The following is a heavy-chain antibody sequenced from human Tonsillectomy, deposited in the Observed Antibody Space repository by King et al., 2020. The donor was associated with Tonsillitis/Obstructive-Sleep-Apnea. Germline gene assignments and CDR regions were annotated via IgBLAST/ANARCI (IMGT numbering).Heavy chain of an antibody. Sequence: VQLVESGGGVVQPGRSLRLSCAASGFTFSSYGMHWVRQAPGKGLEWVAVIWYDGSNKYYADSVKGRFTISRDNSKNTLYLQMNSLRAEDTVVYYCARDRSLRFFVWLSGYYFDYWGQGTLVTVSS. D-gene: IGHD3-3*01. CDR1: GFTFSSYG. CDR3: ARDRSLRFFVWLSGYYFDY. J-gene: IGHJ4*02. V-gene: IGHV3-33*01. CDR2: IWYDGSNK.